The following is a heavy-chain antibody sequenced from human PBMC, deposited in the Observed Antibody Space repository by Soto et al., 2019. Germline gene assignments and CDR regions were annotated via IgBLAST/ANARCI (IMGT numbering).Heavy chain of an antibody. CDR1: GFTFSSYS. Sequence: EVQLVESGGGLVKPGGSLRLSCAASGFTFSSYSMNWVRQAPGKGLEWVSSISSSSSYIYYADSVKGRFTISRDNAKNSLYLQMNSLRAEDTAVYYYARGVAVARAFDIWGQGTMVTVSS. CDR3: ARGVAVARAFDI. CDR2: ISSSSSYI. D-gene: IGHD6-13*01. V-gene: IGHV3-21*01. J-gene: IGHJ3*02.